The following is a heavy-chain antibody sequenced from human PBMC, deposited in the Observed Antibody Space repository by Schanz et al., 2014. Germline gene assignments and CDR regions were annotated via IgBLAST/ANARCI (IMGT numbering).Heavy chain of an antibody. CDR1: GFVFGDYY. J-gene: IGHJ4*02. CDR2: ISDSGTYT. D-gene: IGHD6-19*01. V-gene: IGHV3-11*05. Sequence: QVQVVQSGGGLVKPGGSLRLSCAASGFVFGDYYMTWIRQAPGKGLEWLSYISDSGTYTNYADSVKGRFTISRDNAKSSLYLQMNSLRVEDTAVYYCAASSGSHPSTHYWGQGTLVTVSS. CDR3: AASSGSHPSTHY.